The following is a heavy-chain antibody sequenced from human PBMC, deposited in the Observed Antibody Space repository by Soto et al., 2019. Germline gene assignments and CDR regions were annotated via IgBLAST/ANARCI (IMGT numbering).Heavy chain of an antibody. D-gene: IGHD3-9*01. CDR2: IIPIFGTA. CDR3: ARVVPFDILTGYSTYYFDY. CDR1: GGTFSSYA. V-gene: IGHV1-69*06. Sequence: QVQLVQSGAEVKKPGSSVKVSCKASGGTFSSYAISWVRQAPGQGLEWMGGIIPIFGTANYAQKFQGRVTITVDKSMCTAYRELGSLGSEDTAVYYCARVVPFDILTGYSTYYFDYWGQGTLVTVSS. J-gene: IGHJ4*02.